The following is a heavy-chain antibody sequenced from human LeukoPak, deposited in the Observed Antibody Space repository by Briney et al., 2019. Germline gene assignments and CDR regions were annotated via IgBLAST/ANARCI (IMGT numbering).Heavy chain of an antibody. CDR2: INHSGST. J-gene: IGHJ4*02. V-gene: IGHV4-34*01. CDR3: ARAVFPDYGDFTYYFDY. D-gene: IGHD4-17*01. Sequence: PSETLSLTCGVYGGSFSGYYWSWIRQPPGKGLGWIGEINHSGSTNYNPSLKSRVTISVDTSKNQFSLKLSSVTAADTAVYYCARAVFPDYGDFTYYFDYWGQGTLVTVSS. CDR1: GGSFSGYY.